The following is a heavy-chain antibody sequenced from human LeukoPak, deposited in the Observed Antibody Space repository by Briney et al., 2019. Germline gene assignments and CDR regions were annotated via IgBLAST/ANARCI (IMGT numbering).Heavy chain of an antibody. CDR1: GFTFSSYW. CDR3: TTDPTGTISDY. D-gene: IGHD3-9*01. J-gene: IGHJ4*02. Sequence: GGSLRLSCAASGFTFSSYWMSWVRQVPGKGLEWVGRIKSKADGGTTDYAAPVRGRFTISRDDSKNTLDLQMNSLKTEDTAVYFCTTDPTGTISDYWSQGTLVTVSS. V-gene: IGHV3-15*01. CDR2: IKSKADGGTT.